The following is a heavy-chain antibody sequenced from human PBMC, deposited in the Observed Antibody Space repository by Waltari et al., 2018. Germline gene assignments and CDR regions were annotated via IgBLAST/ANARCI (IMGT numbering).Heavy chain of an antibody. D-gene: IGHD3-16*01. Sequence: QVQLVQSGAEVKKPGSSVKVSCKAPGDTFTSYGINWVRQAPGHGLEWMGGITPASTALIDAQSFQGRVTITADESTTTAYIEVSSLRSEDTAMYYCARDMRGAYLFPAPFDFWGQGTLVIVSS. J-gene: IGHJ4*02. CDR1: GDTFTSYG. CDR2: ITPASTAL. V-gene: IGHV1-69*01. CDR3: ARDMRGAYLFPAPFDF.